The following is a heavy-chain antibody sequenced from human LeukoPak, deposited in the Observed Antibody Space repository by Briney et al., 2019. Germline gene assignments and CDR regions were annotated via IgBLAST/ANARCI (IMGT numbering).Heavy chain of an antibody. J-gene: IGHJ5*02. V-gene: IGHV4-59*01. Sequence: PSEPLSLTCTVSGASISSYYWSWIRQPPGKGLEWIGYIYYSGSTNYNPSLKSRVTISVDTSKNQFSLRLSSVTAADTAVYYCARHRYYYDSSGYYYQPWGQGTLVTVSS. CDR3: ARHRYYYDSSGYYYQP. CDR1: GASISSYY. CDR2: IYYSGST. D-gene: IGHD3-22*01.